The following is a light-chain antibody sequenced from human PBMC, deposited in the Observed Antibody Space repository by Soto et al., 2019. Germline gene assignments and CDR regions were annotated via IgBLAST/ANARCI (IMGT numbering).Light chain of an antibody. Sequence: DIQMTQSPSSLSASVGERVSITCQASQDIGNYLNWYQQKPGEAPKLLIHDASILETGVPSRFSGSGSGTHFIFTISSLQPQDTGTFYCQQFGNLPRTFGRGTKLDIK. V-gene: IGKV1-33*01. CDR1: QDIGNY. CDR3: QQFGNLPRT. J-gene: IGKJ2*01. CDR2: DAS.